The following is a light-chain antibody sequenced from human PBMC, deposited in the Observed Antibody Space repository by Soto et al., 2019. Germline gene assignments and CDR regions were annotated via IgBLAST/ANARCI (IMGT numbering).Light chain of an antibody. V-gene: IGKV3-15*01. Sequence: EIVMTQSPASLSVSPGERATLSCRASQSINRNLAWYQQKPGQAPRLLIYGASTRATGTPARFSGSGSGTEFSLTVSSLQSEDFADYYCQQYNSWPVTFGGGTKVDIK. CDR3: QQYNSWPVT. CDR1: QSINRN. CDR2: GAS. J-gene: IGKJ4*01.